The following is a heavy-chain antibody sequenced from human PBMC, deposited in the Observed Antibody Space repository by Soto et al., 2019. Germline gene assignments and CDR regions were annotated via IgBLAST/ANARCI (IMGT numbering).Heavy chain of an antibody. D-gene: IGHD3-3*01. CDR2: VYYKGFT. J-gene: IGHJ5*02. CDR1: GGSISSSSYY. CDR3: TRMGDFWSGPGELDP. Sequence: QLQLRESGPGLVKPSETLSLTCTVSGGSISSSSYYWAWNRQSPGKGLEWIGSVYYKGFTYYTPSHKSRVTISVDTSKNRVSLKLTSVTAADTAVYYCTRMGDFWSGPGELDPWGQGTLVTVSS. V-gene: IGHV4-39*01.